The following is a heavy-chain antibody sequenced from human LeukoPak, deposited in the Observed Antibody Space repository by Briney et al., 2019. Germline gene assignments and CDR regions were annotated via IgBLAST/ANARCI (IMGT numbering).Heavy chain of an antibody. CDR2: IWYDGSTK. Sequence: GGSLRLSCAASGFTFSSYGMHWVRQAPGKGLEWVAVIWYDGSTKYYADSVKGRFTISRDNSKNTLYLQMNSLRAEDTAVYYCAREGASYYGILTVYYLYWGQGPLVTVSS. V-gene: IGHV3-33*01. J-gene: IGHJ4*02. D-gene: IGHD3-9*01. CDR1: GFTFSSYG. CDR3: AREGASYYGILTVYYLY.